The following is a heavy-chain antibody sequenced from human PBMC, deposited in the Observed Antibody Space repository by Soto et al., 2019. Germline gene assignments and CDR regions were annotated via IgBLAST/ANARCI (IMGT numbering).Heavy chain of an antibody. Sequence: SETLSLTCAVHGGSFSGYYWTWIRQPPGRGLEWIGEINHSGSTNYNPSLKSRVTISVDTSKNQFSLKLSSVTAADTAVYYCARHLTYCSAGSCYSDFPYYGMDVWGQGTTVT. CDR3: ARHLTYCSAGSCYSDFPYYGMDV. V-gene: IGHV4-34*01. J-gene: IGHJ6*01. CDR2: INHSGST. CDR1: GGSFSGYY. D-gene: IGHD2-15*01.